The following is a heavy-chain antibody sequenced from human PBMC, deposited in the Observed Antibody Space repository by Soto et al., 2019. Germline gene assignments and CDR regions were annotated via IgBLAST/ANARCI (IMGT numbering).Heavy chain of an antibody. J-gene: IGHJ5*02. CDR2: MSGGVST. CDR1: GFTFNNHA. D-gene: IGHD3-10*01. V-gene: IGHV3-23*01. CDR3: ARHDSRYGSGSYMDWFDP. Sequence: GGSLRLSCAASGFTFNNHAMTWVRQAPGKGLEWVSAMSGGVSTYYADSVKGRFTISRDNSKNALYLQMNNVRLGDTAVYYCARHDSRYGSGSYMDWFDPWGQGTLVTVSS.